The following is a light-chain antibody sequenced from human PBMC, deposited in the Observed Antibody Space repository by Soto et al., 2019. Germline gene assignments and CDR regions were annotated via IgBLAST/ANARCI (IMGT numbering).Light chain of an antibody. Sequence: DIVMTQSPATLSVSPGERATLSCRASQSIRTDLAWYQQKPGQAPSLLIFSASTRATGVPARFSGSGSGTEFTLTISSLQSEDFAVYYCQQYNKWPQWTFGQGTKVDI. CDR1: QSIRTD. CDR2: SAS. J-gene: IGKJ1*01. V-gene: IGKV3-15*01. CDR3: QQYNKWPQWT.